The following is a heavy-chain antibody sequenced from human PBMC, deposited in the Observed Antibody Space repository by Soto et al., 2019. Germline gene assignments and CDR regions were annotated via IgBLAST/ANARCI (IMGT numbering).Heavy chain of an antibody. J-gene: IGHJ4*02. D-gene: IGHD5-18*01. Sequence: QVQLVQSGAEVKKRGSSMKVSCKASGGTFSSYAISWVRQAPGQGLEWMGGIIPIFGTANYAQKFQGRVTITADESTSTAYMELSSLRSEDTAVYYCARDRTAYYFDYWGQGTLVTVSS. V-gene: IGHV1-69*12. CDR3: ARDRTAYYFDY. CDR1: GGTFSSYA. CDR2: IIPIFGTA.